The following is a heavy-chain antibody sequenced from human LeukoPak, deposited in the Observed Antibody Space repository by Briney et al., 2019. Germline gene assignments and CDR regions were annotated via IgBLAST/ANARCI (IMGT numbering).Heavy chain of an antibody. V-gene: IGHV4-39*07. D-gene: IGHD2-15*01. Sequence: SETLSLTCTVSGGSISSSSYYWGWIRQPPGKGLEWIGSIYYSGSTYYNPSLKSRVTISVDTSKNQFSLKLSSVTAADTAVYYCARGRVGYCSGGSCPNWFDPWGQGTLVTVSS. CDR2: IYYSGST. CDR3: ARGRVGYCSGGSCPNWFDP. CDR1: GGSISSSSYY. J-gene: IGHJ5*02.